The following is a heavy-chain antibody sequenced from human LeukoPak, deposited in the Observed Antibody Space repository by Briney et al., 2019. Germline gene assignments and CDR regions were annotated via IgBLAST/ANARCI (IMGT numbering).Heavy chain of an antibody. CDR2: IYYSGST. J-gene: IGHJ4*02. CDR3: ARRGSYFDY. D-gene: IGHD1-26*01. Sequence: KSSETLSLTCTVSGDSILSSSYYWGWIRQPPGKGLEWIGSIYYSGSTNYNPSLKSRVTISLDTSKNQFSLKLSSVTAADTAVYYCARRGSYFDYWGQGTLVTVSS. V-gene: IGHV4-39*07. CDR1: GDSILSSSYY.